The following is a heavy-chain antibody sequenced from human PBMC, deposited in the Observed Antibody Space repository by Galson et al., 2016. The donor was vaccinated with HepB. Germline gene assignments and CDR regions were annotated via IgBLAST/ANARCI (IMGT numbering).Heavy chain of an antibody. CDR2: ISSTGNTI. V-gene: IGHV3-48*03. D-gene: IGHD6-19*01. CDR3: ASSGWQIFDY. CDR1: GFTFSSYE. J-gene: IGHJ4*02. Sequence: SLRLSCAASGFTFSSYEMNWVRQAPGKGLEWASYISSTGNTIYYADSVKGRFTISRDNAKNSLYLQMNSLRAEDTAVYYCASSGWQIFDYWGQGALVTVSS.